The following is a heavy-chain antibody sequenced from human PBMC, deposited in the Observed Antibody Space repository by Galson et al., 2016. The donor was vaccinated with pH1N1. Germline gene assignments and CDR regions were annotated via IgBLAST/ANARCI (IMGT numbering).Heavy chain of an antibody. CDR1: NYSISSGYY. Sequence: ETLSLTCTVSNYSISSGYYWGWIRHPPGKGLEWIGSIYHSGSTYYNPSLKSRVTISIDTSKNQFSLKLTSVTAADTAVYYCVRHGADYSYDSSGYYHWFDPWGQGTLVTVSS. CDR2: IYHSGST. J-gene: IGHJ5*02. CDR3: VRHGADYSYDSSGYYHWFDP. D-gene: IGHD3-22*01. V-gene: IGHV4-38-2*02.